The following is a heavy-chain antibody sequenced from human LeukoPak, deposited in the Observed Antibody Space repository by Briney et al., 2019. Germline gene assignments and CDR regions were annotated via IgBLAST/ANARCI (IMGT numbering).Heavy chain of an antibody. CDR2: ISSDSSYI. CDR1: GFTFTTYS. V-gene: IGHV3-21*01. CDR3: ARVAFGLYVMDV. Sequence: KSGGSLRLSCAASGFTFTTYSMNWVRQAPGKGLEWVSSISSDSSYIFYADSLKGRFTISRDNAKNSLYLQMISLRAEDTAVYYCARVAFGLYVMDVWAQGTTVTVSS. D-gene: IGHD3-16*01. J-gene: IGHJ6*02.